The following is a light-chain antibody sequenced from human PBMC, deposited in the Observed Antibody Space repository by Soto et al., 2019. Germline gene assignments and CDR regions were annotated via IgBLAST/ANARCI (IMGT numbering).Light chain of an antibody. V-gene: IGLV2-14*01. J-gene: IGLJ1*01. CDR1: SSDIGAFDL. Sequence: ALTQPASVSGSPGQSITISCTGTSSDIGAFDLVSWFQQHPGKAPKVMIFDVTIRPSGVSNRFSGSKSGNTASLTISGLQAEDEADYYCSSYTITSTRLFGTGTKLTVL. CDR2: DVT. CDR3: SSYTITSTRL.